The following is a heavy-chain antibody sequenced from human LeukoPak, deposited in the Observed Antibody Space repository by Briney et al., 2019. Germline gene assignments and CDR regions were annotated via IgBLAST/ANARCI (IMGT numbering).Heavy chain of an antibody. CDR1: GFTFSDYY. Sequence: SGGSLRPSCAASGFTFSDYYMSWIRQAPGKGLEWVSYISSSGSTIYYADSVKGRFTISRDNAKNSLYLQMNSLRAEDTAVYYCARDIVATVANWFDPWGQGTLVTVSS. J-gene: IGHJ5*02. V-gene: IGHV3-11*01. CDR3: ARDIVATVANWFDP. CDR2: ISSSGSTI. D-gene: IGHD5-12*01.